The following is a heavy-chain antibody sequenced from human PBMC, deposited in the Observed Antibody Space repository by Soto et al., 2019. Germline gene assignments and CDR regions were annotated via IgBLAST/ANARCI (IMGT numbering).Heavy chain of an antibody. D-gene: IGHD3-22*01. J-gene: IGHJ3*02. V-gene: IGHV1-69*01. CDR3: TRPSSGYYHDAFDI. CDR2: IGPVFGTP. CDR1: GGSFPSDT. Sequence: QVQLMQSGAEVKKPGSSVKVSCKASGGSFPSDTISWVRQAPGQGLEWLGGIGPVFGTPNHAQKFQGRVAISADGSTNTAYMELTSLRPDDTAVYYCTRPSSGYYHDAFDIWGQGTLVTVSS.